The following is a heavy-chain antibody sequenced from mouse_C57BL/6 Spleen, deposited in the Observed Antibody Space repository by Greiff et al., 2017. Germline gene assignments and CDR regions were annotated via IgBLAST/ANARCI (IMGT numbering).Heavy chain of an antibody. CDR3: ARSNYYGTPAMDY. V-gene: IGHV1-52*01. J-gene: IGHJ4*01. Sequence: QVQLQQPGAELVRPGSSVKLSCKASGYTFTSYWMHWVKQRPIQGLEWIGNIDPSDSSTHYNQKFKDKATLTVDKSSSTAYMQLSSLTSEDSAVYYCARSNYYGTPAMDYWGQGTSVTVSS. CDR2: IDPSDSST. CDR1: GYTFTSYW. D-gene: IGHD1-1*01.